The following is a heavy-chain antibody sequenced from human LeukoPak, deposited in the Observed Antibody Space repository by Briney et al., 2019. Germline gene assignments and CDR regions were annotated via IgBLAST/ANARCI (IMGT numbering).Heavy chain of an antibody. CDR3: AREKNAMIVVVVLDY. J-gene: IGHJ4*02. CDR2: IYSGGST. CDR1: GFTVSSNY. D-gene: IGHD3-22*01. Sequence: PGGSLRLSCAASGFTVSSNYMSWVRQAPGKGLEWVSVIYSGGSTYYADSVKGRFTISRHISQNTLYLQMNSLRAEDTAVYYCAREKNAMIVVVVLDYWGQGTLVTVSS. V-gene: IGHV3-66*01.